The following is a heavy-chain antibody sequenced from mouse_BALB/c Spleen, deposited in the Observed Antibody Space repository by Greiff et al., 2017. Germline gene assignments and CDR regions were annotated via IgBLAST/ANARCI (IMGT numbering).Heavy chain of an antibody. CDR3: ARSGVRRDAMDY. CDR2: INPSSGYT. Sequence: VMLVESAAELARPGASVKMSCKASGYTFTSYTMHWVKQRPGQGLEWIGYINPSSGYTEYNQKFKDKTTLTADKSSSTAYMQLSSLTSEDSAVYYCARSGVRRDAMDYWGQGTSVTVSS. D-gene: IGHD2-14*01. CDR1: GYTFTSYT. V-gene: IGHV1-4*02. J-gene: IGHJ4*01.